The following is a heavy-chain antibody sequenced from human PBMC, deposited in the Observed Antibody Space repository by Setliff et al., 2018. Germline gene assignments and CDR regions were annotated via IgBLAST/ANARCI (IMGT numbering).Heavy chain of an antibody. D-gene: IGHD6-25*01. Sequence: PGGSLRLSCAASGFTFNNYFMIWVRQAPGKGLEWVSSISNSGGEIHYADSVKGRLTISRDNPRSTLYLQMNSLRAEDTALYYCANYEQRPRNLDYWGQGTLVTVSS. CDR2: ISNSGGEI. V-gene: IGHV3-23*01. CDR3: ANYEQRPRNLDY. CDR1: GFTFNNYF. J-gene: IGHJ4*02.